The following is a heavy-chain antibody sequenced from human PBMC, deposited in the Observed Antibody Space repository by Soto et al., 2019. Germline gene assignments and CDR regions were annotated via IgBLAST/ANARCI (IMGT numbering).Heavy chain of an antibody. CDR3: AKDRLRWFGEPTCFDS. CDR2: IQFDGSNE. CDR1: GFTFSSYG. Sequence: QVQLVESGGGVVQPGTSLRLSCTASGFTFSSYGMHWVRQAPGKGLEWVAVIQFDGSNEYYIDSVRGRFAISRDNSKNTLYLQMSSLRPEDTAVYFCAKDRLRWFGEPTCFDSWGQGTLVTVSS. V-gene: IGHV3-30*18. J-gene: IGHJ4*02. D-gene: IGHD3-10*01.